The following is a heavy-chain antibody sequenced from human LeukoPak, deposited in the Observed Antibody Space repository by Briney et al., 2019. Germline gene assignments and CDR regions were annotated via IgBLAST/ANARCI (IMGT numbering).Heavy chain of an antibody. CDR3: ASRKLGNDY. D-gene: IGHD7-27*01. Sequence: SQTLSLTCTVSGGSISSGSYYWSWIRQPAGKGLEWIGRIYSSGSTNYNPSLKSRVTISVDTSKNQFSLKLSSVTAADTAVYYCASRKLGNDYWGQGTLVTVSS. V-gene: IGHV4-61*02. CDR1: GGSISSGSYY. CDR2: IYSSGST. J-gene: IGHJ4*02.